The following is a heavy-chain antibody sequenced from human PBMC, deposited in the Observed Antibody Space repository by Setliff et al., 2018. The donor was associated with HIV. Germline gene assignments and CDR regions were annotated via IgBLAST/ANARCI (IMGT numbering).Heavy chain of an antibody. CDR3: ARLSSYRSSSYYFDY. Sequence: KPSETLSLTCTVSGASIPGYYWTWIRQPAGKGLEWIGHISTSGSTYYNPSLKSRVTMSVDTSKNQFSLKLNSVTAADTAVYHCARLSSYRSSSYYFDYWGQGTPVTVSS. CDR1: GASIPGYY. V-gene: IGHV4-4*07. D-gene: IGHD6-6*01. J-gene: IGHJ4*02. CDR2: ISTSGST.